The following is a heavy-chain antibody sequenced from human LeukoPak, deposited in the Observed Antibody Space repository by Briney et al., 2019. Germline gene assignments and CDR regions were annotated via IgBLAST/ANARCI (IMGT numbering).Heavy chain of an antibody. J-gene: IGHJ5*02. V-gene: IGHV3-15*05. D-gene: IGHD3-10*01. CDR3: GRYYGSGSQYNWFDP. CDR1: GFTFSSSA. CDR2: IKSKTDGGTT. Sequence: NPGGSLRLSCAASGFTFSSSAMSWVRQAPGKGLEWVGRIKSKTDGGTTDYAGPVKGRFTISRDDSKNTLYLQMNSLKTEDTAVYYCGRYYGSGSQYNWFDPWGQGTLVTVSS.